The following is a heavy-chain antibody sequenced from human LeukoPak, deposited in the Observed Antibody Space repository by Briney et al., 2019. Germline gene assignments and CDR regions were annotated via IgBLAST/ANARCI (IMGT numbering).Heavy chain of an antibody. CDR3: AKAGAGEAFDI. D-gene: IGHD3-10*01. J-gene: IGHJ3*02. CDR2: ISYDGSNK. CDR1: GFTFSSYG. Sequence: PGGSLRLSCAASGFTFSSYGMHWVRQAPGKGLEWVAAISYDGSNKYYADSVKGRFTISRDNSKNTLYLQMNSLRAEDMAVYYCAKAGAGEAFDIWGQGTMVTVSS. V-gene: IGHV3-30*18.